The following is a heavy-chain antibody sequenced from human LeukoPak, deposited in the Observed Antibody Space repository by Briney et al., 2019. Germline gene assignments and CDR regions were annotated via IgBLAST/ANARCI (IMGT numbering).Heavy chain of an antibody. V-gene: IGHV4-39*07. J-gene: IGHJ4*02. CDR2: IYYSGST. D-gene: IGHD5-18*01. CDR3: ARSLRTAMVYDY. CDR1: GGSISSYY. Sequence: SETLSLTCTVSGGSISSYYWGWIRQPPGKGLEWIGSIYYSGSTYYNPSLKSRVTISVDTSKNQFSLKLSSVTAADTAVYYCARSLRTAMVYDYWGQGTLVTVSS.